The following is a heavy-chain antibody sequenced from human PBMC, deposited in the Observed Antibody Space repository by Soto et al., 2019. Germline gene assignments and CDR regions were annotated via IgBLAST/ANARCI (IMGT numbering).Heavy chain of an antibody. CDR2: IKKEADGGAT. CDR3: TTGEN. Sequence: EVLLVESGGGLAKPGESLRLSCEASGFTFRNVGMTWIRRAPGRGLEWVATIKKEADGGATDYGAPVAGRFTISRDDSQRILYLQMTSLKREDTGLYYCTTGENCGRGTLVTVAS. V-gene: IGHV3-15*01. D-gene: IGHD3-16*01. CDR1: GFTFRNVG. J-gene: IGHJ4*02.